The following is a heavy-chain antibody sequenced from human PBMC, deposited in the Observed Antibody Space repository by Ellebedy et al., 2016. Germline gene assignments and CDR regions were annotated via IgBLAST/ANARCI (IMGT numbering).Heavy chain of an antibody. J-gene: IGHJ6*02. Sequence: SETLSLTCAVSGDSVRSSNWWSWVRQPPGKGLEWIGEIFHSGSTNYNPSLKSRVTISLDKSKNQFSLKVSSVTAADTAVYFCVRCSGDSSDYYEYYYYGMDVWGQGTTVTVPS. D-gene: IGHD3-22*01. CDR1: GDSVRSSNW. CDR2: IFHSGST. CDR3: VRCSGDSSDYYEYYYYGMDV. V-gene: IGHV4-4*02.